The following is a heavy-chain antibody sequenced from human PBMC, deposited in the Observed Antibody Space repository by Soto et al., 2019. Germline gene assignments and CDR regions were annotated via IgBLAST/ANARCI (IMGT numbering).Heavy chain of an antibody. J-gene: IGHJ6*03. CDR2: IYYRFNA. CDR3: ARSGDRDDYGDYGTSGYYYYMDV. V-gene: IGHV4-59*08. CDR1: GGSIMSYY. D-gene: IGHD4-17*01. Sequence: SEPLSLTCAVSGGSIMSYYWSWIRQPPGKGLHLIGYIYYRFNATYNPSLKSRVTISVDTSKNQFSLKLSSVTAADTAVYYCARSGDRDDYGDYGTSGYYYYMDVWGKGTTVTVSS.